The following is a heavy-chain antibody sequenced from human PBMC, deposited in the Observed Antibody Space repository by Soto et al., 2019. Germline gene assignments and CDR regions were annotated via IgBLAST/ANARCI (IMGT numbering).Heavy chain of an antibody. D-gene: IGHD3-16*02. CDR3: ARQSIPIGEVIARDGFDI. Sequence: QLQLQESGPGLVKPSETLSLTCSVSGGSTRSSNYYWAWIRQPPGKGLEWIGSIFYTGSTDFSPSLKSRVTISADTFKNQFSLKLSSVTAADTAVYYCARQSIPIGEVIARDGFDIWGQGTMVTVSS. V-gene: IGHV4-39*01. J-gene: IGHJ3*02. CDR1: GGSTRSSNYY. CDR2: IFYTGST.